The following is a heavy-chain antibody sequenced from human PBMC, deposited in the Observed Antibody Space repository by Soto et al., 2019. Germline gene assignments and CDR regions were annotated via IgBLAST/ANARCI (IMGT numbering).Heavy chain of an antibody. J-gene: IGHJ4*02. V-gene: IGHV3-23*01. CDR1: GFSFSSYA. D-gene: IGHD3-22*01. CDR3: AKARSGYYYGGYFDY. CDR2: ISGSGSPT. Sequence: GGSLRLSCAASGFSFSSYAMTWVRQAPGRGLQWVSAISGSGSPTYYADSVKGRFTISRDNSKNTLYLQMNSLRAEDTAVYYCAKARSGYYYGGYFDYWGQGTLVTVSS.